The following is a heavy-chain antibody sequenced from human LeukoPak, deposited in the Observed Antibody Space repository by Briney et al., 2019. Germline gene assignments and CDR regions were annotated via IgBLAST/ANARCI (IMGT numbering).Heavy chain of an antibody. CDR2: FSGSGGNT. CDR1: GFSFSTYA. Sequence: GGSLRLSCAASGFSFSTYAMSWVRQAPGKGLEWVSSFSGSGGNTYYADSVKGRFTISRDNAKNSLYLQMNSLRAEDTALYYCARVKYSGSYPHDYWGQGTLVTVSS. V-gene: IGHV3-23*01. D-gene: IGHD1-26*01. CDR3: ARVKYSGSYPHDY. J-gene: IGHJ4*02.